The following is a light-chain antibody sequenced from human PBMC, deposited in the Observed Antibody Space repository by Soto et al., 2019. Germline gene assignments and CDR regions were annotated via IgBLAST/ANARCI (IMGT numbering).Light chain of an antibody. CDR2: SND. J-gene: IGLJ1*01. CDR3: ASWDDSLDGFV. Sequence: QSALTQPPSASGTPGQRVTIFCSGSSSSIGSNTVNWYQQFPGTAPKLLIFSNDERPSGDPDRFSGSKSGTSASLAISGLQSEDEADYYCASWDDSLDGFVFGAGTKVTVL. V-gene: IGLV1-44*01. CDR1: SSSIGSNT.